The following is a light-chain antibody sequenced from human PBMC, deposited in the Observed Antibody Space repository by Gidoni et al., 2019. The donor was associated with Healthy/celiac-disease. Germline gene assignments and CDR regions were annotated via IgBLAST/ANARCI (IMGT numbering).Light chain of an antibody. CDR1: SSDVGGYNY. CDR3: SSYTSSSSTLV. V-gene: IGLV2-14*01. Sequence: QSALTQPASVSGSPGQSITISCTGPSSDVGGYNYVSWYQQHPGKAPKLMIYDVSNRPSGVSNRLSGSKSGNTASLTISGLQAEDEADYYCSSYTSSSSTLVFGGGTKLTVL. CDR2: DVS. J-gene: IGLJ2*01.